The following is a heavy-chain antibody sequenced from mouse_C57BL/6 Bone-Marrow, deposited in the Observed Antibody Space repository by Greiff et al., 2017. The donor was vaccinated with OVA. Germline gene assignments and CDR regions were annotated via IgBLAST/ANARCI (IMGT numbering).Heavy chain of an antibody. CDR1: GYTFTDYY. D-gene: IGHD6-1*01. CDR3: ATFHILRWAIDY. J-gene: IGHJ4*01. CDR2: IFPGSGST. Sequence: QVQLQQSGPELVKPGASVKISCKASGYTFTDYYINWVKQRPGQGLEWIGWIFPGSGSTYYNEKFKGKATLTVDKSSSTAYMLLSSLTSDDSAVYFCATFHILRWAIDYWGQGTSVTVSS. V-gene: IGHV1-75*01.